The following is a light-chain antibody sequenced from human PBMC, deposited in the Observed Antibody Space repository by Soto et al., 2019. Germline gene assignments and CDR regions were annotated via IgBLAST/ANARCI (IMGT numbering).Light chain of an antibody. CDR2: AAS. J-gene: IGKJ1*01. CDR3: QQTYSTPRGA. V-gene: IGKV1-39*01. Sequence: DIQMTQSPSSLSASVGDRVTITCRAGESIRNNLNWYQQKPGKAPKLLIYAASTLQSGVPSRFSGSASVTEFTLTIFCLQPEDFITYYCQQTYSTPRGAFGQGTKVESK. CDR1: ESIRNN.